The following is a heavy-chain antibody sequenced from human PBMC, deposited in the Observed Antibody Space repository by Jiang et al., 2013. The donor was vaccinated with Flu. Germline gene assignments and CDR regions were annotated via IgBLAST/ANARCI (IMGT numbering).Heavy chain of an antibody. D-gene: IGHD5-12*01. J-gene: IGHJ4*02. Sequence: EWMGWINTNTGNPTYAQGFTGRFVFSLDTSVSTAYLQISSLKAEDTAVYYCATEPGGGYDSGVSDYWGQGTLVTVSS. CDR3: ATEPGGGYDSGVSDY. V-gene: IGHV7-4-1*02. CDR2: INTNTGNP.